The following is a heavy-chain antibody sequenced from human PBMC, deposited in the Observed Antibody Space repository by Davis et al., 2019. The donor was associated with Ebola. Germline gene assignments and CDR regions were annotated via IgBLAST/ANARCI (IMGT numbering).Heavy chain of an antibody. CDR1: GFTFSSYA. Sequence: PGGSLRLSCAASGFTFSSYAMHWVRQAPGKGLEWVAVISYDGSNKYYADSVKGRFTISRDNSKNTLYLQMNSLRAEDTAVYYCAREKGRYFDWLGPYYYYGMDVWGQGTTVTVSS. CDR3: AREKGRYFDWLGPYYYYGMDV. J-gene: IGHJ6*02. CDR2: ISYDGSNK. V-gene: IGHV3-30-3*01. D-gene: IGHD3-9*01.